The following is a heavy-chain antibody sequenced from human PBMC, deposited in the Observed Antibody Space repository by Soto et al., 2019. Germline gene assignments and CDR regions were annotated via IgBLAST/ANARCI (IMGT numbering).Heavy chain of an antibody. D-gene: IGHD3-22*01. CDR3: ASIYDSSGYYYGNNWFEP. V-gene: IGHV4-59*12. Sequence: PSETLSLTCAVSGGSISSYYWSWIRQPPGKGLEWIGYIYYSGGTNYNPSLKSRVTISVDTSKNQFSLELRSVTAADTAVYYCASIYDSSGYYYGNNWFEPWGQGTLVTVSS. J-gene: IGHJ5*02. CDR2: IYYSGGT. CDR1: GGSISSYY.